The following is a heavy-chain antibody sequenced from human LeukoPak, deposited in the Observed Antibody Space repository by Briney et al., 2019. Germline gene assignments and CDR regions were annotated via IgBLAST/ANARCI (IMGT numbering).Heavy chain of an antibody. J-gene: IGHJ4*02. CDR3: GRSKYSTSWQYYFDY. Sequence: GEALKISCKGSGYSFTTYWIGWVRQMPGKGLEWMGIIYPGDSDTRYSPSFQGQVTMSADKSISTAYLQWSSLKASDTAMYYCGRSKYSTSWQYYFDYWGQGTLVTVSS. D-gene: IGHD6-13*01. V-gene: IGHV5-51*01. CDR1: GYSFTTYW. CDR2: IYPGDSDT.